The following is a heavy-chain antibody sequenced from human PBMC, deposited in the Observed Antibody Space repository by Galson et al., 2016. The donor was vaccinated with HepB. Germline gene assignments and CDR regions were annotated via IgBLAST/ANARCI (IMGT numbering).Heavy chain of an antibody. CDR2: ISSNGDTT. V-gene: IGHV3-64D*06. CDR3: VKDGYSGSYDY. J-gene: IGHJ4*02. Sequence: SLRLSCAASGFTFNTYGMHWVRQAPGKGLEYVAGISSNGDTTYFADSVKGRFTISRDNSKNTVYLQLSSLRVDDTAVYYCVKDGYSGSYDYWGQGTLVTVSS. CDR1: GFTFNTYG. D-gene: IGHD1-26*01.